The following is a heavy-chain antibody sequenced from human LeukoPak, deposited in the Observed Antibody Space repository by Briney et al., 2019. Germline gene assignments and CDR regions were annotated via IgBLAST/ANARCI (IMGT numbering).Heavy chain of an antibody. D-gene: IGHD4-17*01. Sequence: PGGSLRLSCAASGFTFSNFGINWVRQAPGKGLEWVSSISSSSSYISYADSVKGRFTISRDNAKNSLDPQMNSLRAEDTAVYYCARHLSGDDIWGQGTMVTVSS. V-gene: IGHV3-21*01. CDR2: ISSSSSYI. J-gene: IGHJ3*02. CDR3: ARHLSGDDI. CDR1: GFTFSNFG.